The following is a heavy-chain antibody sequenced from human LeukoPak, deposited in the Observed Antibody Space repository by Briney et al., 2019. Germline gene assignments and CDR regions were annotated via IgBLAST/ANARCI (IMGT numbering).Heavy chain of an antibody. CDR1: GGSISSYY. CDR3: ARDFTMVRGVGPFGY. D-gene: IGHD3-10*01. J-gene: IGHJ4*02. Sequence: SETLSLTCTVSGGSISSYYWSWIRQPPGKGLEWIGFIYYSGSTNSNPSLKSRVTISVDTSKNQFSLKLNSVTAADTAVYYCARDFTMVRGVGPFGYWGQGTLVTVSS. CDR2: IYYSGST. V-gene: IGHV4-59*01.